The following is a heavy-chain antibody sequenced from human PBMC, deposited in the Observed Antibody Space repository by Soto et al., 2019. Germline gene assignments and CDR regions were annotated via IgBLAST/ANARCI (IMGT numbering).Heavy chain of an antibody. J-gene: IGHJ5*02. CDR3: AGAPDWFDP. CDR1: GFTVSTNY. CDR2: IYTDGST. V-gene: IGHV3-53*01. Sequence: EVPLVESGGGLIQPGGSLRLSCAASGFTVSTNYMSWVRQAPGKGLEWVSVIYTDGSTIYADSVKGRFTISRDNSKNTLYLQMNSLRAEDTAVYYCAGAPDWFDPWGQGTLITVSS.